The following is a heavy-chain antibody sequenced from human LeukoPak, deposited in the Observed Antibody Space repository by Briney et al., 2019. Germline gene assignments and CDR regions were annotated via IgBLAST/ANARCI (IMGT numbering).Heavy chain of an antibody. Sequence: TLSLTCTVSGGSISSGGYYWSWIRQHPGKGLEWIGYIYYSGSTYYNPSLKSRVTISVDTSKNQFSLKLSSVTAADTAVYYCARGRLLWFGVNWFDPWGQGTLVTVSS. V-gene: IGHV4-31*03. CDR3: ARGRLLWFGVNWFDP. D-gene: IGHD3-10*01. J-gene: IGHJ5*02. CDR1: GGSISSGGYY. CDR2: IYYSGST.